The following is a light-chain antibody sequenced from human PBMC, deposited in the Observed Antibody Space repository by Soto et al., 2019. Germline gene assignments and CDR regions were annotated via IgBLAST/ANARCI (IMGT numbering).Light chain of an antibody. V-gene: IGLV4-69*01. Sequence: QLVLTQSPSASASLGASVKLTCTLSSGHSSYAIAWHQQQPEKGPRYLMKLNSDGSHRKGDGIPDRFSGSSSGAERYLTIPSLQSEDEADYYCQTWGSGIRVVFGGGTKLTVL. CDR3: QTWGSGIRVV. CDR2: LNSDGSH. J-gene: IGLJ2*01. CDR1: SGHSSYA.